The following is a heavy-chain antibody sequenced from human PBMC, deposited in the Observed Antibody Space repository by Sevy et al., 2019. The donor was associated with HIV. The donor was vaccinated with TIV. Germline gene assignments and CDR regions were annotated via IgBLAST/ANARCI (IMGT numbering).Heavy chain of an antibody. CDR3: AKDAGGWSGGNCYWATNYYGMDV. D-gene: IGHD2-15*01. CDR2: VSYGGGNR. Sequence: GGSLRLSCAASAFTFSTYAMHWVRQAPGKGLEWVAVVSYGGGNRHYADSVKGRFTISRDNSKNTLYLQMNSLRGEDTALYNCAKDAGGWSGGNCYWATNYYGMDVWGQGTTVTVSS. CDR1: AFTFSTYA. J-gene: IGHJ6*02. V-gene: IGHV3-30*18.